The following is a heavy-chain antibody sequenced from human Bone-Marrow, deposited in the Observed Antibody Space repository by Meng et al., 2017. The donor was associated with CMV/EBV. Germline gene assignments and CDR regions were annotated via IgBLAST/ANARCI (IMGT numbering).Heavy chain of an antibody. V-gene: IGHV3-9*01. CDR2: ISWNSGSI. CDR3: AKGLRDD. Sequence: GGSLRLSCAASGFTFDDYAMHWVRQAPGKGLEWVSGISWNSGSIGYADSVKGRFTISRDNAKSSLYLQMNSLRAEDTTLYYCAKGLRDDWGQGTLVTVSS. J-gene: IGHJ4*02. CDR1: GFTFDDYA.